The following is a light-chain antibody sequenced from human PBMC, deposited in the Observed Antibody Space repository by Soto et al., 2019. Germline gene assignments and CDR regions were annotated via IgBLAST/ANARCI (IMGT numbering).Light chain of an antibody. Sequence: QSVLTQPPSVSGAPGQRVTISCTGSSSNIGAGYDVHWYQQLPGTAHKLLIYGNSNRPSGVPDRFSGSKSGTSASLAITGLQAGDEADYYCASYDSSLSAVVFGGGTKLTVL. V-gene: IGLV1-40*01. J-gene: IGLJ2*01. CDR2: GNS. CDR1: SSNIGAGYD. CDR3: ASYDSSLSAVV.